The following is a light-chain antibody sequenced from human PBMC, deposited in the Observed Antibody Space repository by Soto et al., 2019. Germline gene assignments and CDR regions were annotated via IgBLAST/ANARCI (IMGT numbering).Light chain of an antibody. J-gene: IGKJ1*01. V-gene: IGKV1-5*01. CDR3: QHYNSYGT. CDR2: HAS. CDR1: QSVSGW. Sequence: DIQMTQPPSTLSASVGDTVTVTCRASQSVSGWLAWYQQRPGKAPKILIYHASSLETGVPSRFSGSGSGTEFTLTISSLQPDDFATYYCQHYNSYGTFGQGTKVDIK.